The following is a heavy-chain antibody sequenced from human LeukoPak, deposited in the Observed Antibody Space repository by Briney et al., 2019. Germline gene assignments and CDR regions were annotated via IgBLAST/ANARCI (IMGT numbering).Heavy chain of an antibody. CDR2: ISAYNGYT. Sequence: ASVKVSCKASGYTFTNYGFSWVRQAPGQGLEWMGWISAYNGYTDYAQKFQFRVTMTTDTSTSTAYMELRSLRSDDTAVYYCARASLDYYDSSGKGNAFDIWGQGTMVTVSS. V-gene: IGHV1-18*01. J-gene: IGHJ3*02. CDR3: ARASLDYYDSSGKGNAFDI. CDR1: GYTFTNYG. D-gene: IGHD3-22*01.